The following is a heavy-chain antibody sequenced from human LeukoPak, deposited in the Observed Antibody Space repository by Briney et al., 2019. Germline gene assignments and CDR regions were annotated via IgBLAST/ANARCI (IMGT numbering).Heavy chain of an antibody. V-gene: IGHV1-69*05. Sequence: SVKVSCKASGGTFSSYAISWVRQAPGQGLEWMGGIIPIFGTANYAQKFQGRVTITTDESTSTAYMELSSLRSADTAVYYCARVAGPDFAYDSSGYPTDWFDPWGQGTLVTVSS. CDR2: IIPIFGTA. CDR1: GGTFSSYA. D-gene: IGHD3-22*01. CDR3: ARVAGPDFAYDSSGYPTDWFDP. J-gene: IGHJ5*02.